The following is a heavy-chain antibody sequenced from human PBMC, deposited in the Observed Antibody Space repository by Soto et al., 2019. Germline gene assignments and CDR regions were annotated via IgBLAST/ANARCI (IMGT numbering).Heavy chain of an antibody. V-gene: IGHV3-30-3*01. D-gene: IGHD3-22*01. CDR2: ISSDGTNK. CDR1: GFTFSSYP. J-gene: IGHJ4*02. Sequence: QVQSVESGGGVVQPGRSLRLSCAASGFTFSSYPMHWVRQAPGKGLEWLAVISSDGTNKNYADSVKGRFTISRDNSENTLFLQVNSLTSEDSAVYFCARNYYEDYWGQGTLVTVSS. CDR3: ARNYYEDY.